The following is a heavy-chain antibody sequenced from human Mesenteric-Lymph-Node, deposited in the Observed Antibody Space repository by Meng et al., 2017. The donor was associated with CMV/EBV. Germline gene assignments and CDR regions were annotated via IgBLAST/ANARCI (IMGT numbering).Heavy chain of an antibody. CDR2: ISYDGSNK. Sequence: GESLKISCAASGFIFSNYAMHWVRQAPGKGLEWVAFISYDGSNKYYADSVKGRFTTSKDNSKNTLYLQMNSLRVEDTALYYCAKDSGVADFDYWGQGTLVTVSS. CDR3: AKDSGVADFDY. V-gene: IGHV3-30*04. CDR1: GFIFSNYA. D-gene: IGHD2-15*01. J-gene: IGHJ4*02.